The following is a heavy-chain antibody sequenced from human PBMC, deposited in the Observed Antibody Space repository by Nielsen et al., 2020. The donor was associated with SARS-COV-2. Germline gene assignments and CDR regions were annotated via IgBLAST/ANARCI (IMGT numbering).Heavy chain of an antibody. CDR3: AVIPDSSFYYGMDV. Sequence: GESLKISCAASGFTFSSYTMHWVCQAPGKGLEWLSIISYDGSNKLYADSVKGRFTISRDNAKNSLYLQMNSLRAEDTALYHCAVIPDSSFYYGMDVWGQGTTVTVSS. V-gene: IGHV3-30*04. J-gene: IGHJ6*02. D-gene: IGHD3-22*01. CDR2: ISYDGSNK. CDR1: GFTFSSYT.